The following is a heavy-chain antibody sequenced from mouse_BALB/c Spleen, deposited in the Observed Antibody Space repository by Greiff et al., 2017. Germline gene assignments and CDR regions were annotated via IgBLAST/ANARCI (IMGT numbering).Heavy chain of an antibody. Sequence: EVQVVESGAELVKPGASVKLSCTASGFNIKDTYMHWVKQRPEQGLEWIGRIDPANGNTKYDPKFQGKATITADTSSNTAYLQLSSLTSEDTAVYYCALYDAYWGQGTLVTVSA. CDR3: ALYDAY. D-gene: IGHD2-3*01. V-gene: IGHV14-3*02. CDR1: GFNIKDTY. J-gene: IGHJ3*01. CDR2: IDPANGNT.